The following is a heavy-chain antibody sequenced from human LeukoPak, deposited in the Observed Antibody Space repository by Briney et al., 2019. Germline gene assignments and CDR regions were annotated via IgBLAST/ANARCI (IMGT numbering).Heavy chain of an antibody. CDR3: ARETKSQAYYDFWSGYYNYYYMDV. Sequence: PGGSLRLSCAASGFTFSSYEMNWVRQAPGKGLEWVSYISSSGSTIYYADSVKGRFTISRDNAKNSLYLQMNSLRAEDTAVYYCARETKSQAYYDFWSGYYNYYYMDVWGKGTTVTVSS. CDR1: GFTFSSYE. D-gene: IGHD3-3*01. CDR2: ISSSGSTI. J-gene: IGHJ6*03. V-gene: IGHV3-48*03.